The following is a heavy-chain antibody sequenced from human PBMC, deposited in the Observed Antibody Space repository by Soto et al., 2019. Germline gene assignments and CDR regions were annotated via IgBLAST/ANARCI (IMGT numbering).Heavy chain of an antibody. Sequence: PSETLSLTCTVSGGSISSYYWSWIRQPPGKGLEWIGYIYYSGSTNYNPSLKSRVTISVDTSKNQFSLKLSSVTAADTAVYYCARDNSSVKSGYYYYGMDVWGQGTTVTVSS. D-gene: IGHD6-19*01. CDR1: GGSISSYY. CDR3: ARDNSSVKSGYYYYGMDV. V-gene: IGHV4-59*01. J-gene: IGHJ6*02. CDR2: IYYSGST.